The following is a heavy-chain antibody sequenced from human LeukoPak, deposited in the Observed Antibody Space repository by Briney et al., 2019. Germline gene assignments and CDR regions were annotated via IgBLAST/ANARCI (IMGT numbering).Heavy chain of an antibody. J-gene: IGHJ4*02. V-gene: IGHV1-8*02. CDR1: GGTFSSYA. CDR3: ARPSLSYGDYVD. D-gene: IGHD4-17*01. CDR2: MNPNSGNT. Sequence: ASVKVSCKASGGTFSSYAISWVRQATGQGLEWMGWMNPNSGNTGYAQKFQGRVTMTRNTSISTAYMELSSLRSEDTAVYYCARPSLSYGDYVDWGQGTLVTVSS.